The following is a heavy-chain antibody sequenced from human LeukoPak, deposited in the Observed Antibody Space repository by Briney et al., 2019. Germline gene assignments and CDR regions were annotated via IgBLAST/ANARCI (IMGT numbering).Heavy chain of an antibody. V-gene: IGHV4-59*01. CDR3: ARESGYSGYDYFDY. CDR2: FHNTGGT. Sequence: SETLSLTCSVSGGSIISYYWSWIRQPPGKGLEWIGYFHNTGGTNYNPYVKSRVTISVDTSKNQVSLKMTSVTAADTAVYYCARESGYSGYDYFDYWGQGTLVTVSS. J-gene: IGHJ4*02. CDR1: GGSIISYY. D-gene: IGHD5-12*01.